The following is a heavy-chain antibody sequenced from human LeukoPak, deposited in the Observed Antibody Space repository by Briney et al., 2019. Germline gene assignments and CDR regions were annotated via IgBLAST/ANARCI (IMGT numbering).Heavy chain of an antibody. Sequence: GGSLRLSCAASGFTFSSYAMSWVRRAPGKGLEWVSAISGSGGGTYYAASGKGRFTISRDNSTTTLYLPMNSLTAEATAVYYCAKDEQGASSWTAIWSYYFDYWGQGTLVTVSS. J-gene: IGHJ4*02. CDR2: ISGSGGGT. V-gene: IGHV3-23*01. CDR1: GFTFSSYA. CDR3: AKDEQGASSWTAIWSYYFDY. D-gene: IGHD2-8*02.